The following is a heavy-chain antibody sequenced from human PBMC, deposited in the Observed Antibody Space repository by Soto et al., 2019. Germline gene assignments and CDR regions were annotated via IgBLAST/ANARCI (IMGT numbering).Heavy chain of an antibody. CDR1: GGSFSDYA. CDR2: IIPKFPTG. J-gene: IGHJ4*02. V-gene: IGHV1-69*06. Sequence: QVQLVQSGTEVKKPGSSVRVSCKVSGGSFSDYAITWVRQAPGQGLEWMGGIIPKFPTGEYAKKFQGTVKIIADKSTNTVYLEVSSLRHEDTAVYYCARDGVRGGWYYFDLWGQGTQVSVSS. CDR3: ARDGVRGGWYYFDL. D-gene: IGHD6-19*01.